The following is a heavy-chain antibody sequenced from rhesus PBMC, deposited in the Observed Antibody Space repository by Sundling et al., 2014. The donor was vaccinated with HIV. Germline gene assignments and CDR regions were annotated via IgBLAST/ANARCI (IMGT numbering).Heavy chain of an antibody. D-gene: IGHD3-34*01. J-gene: IGHJ4*01. Sequence: QVHLQESGPGLVKSSETLSLTCAVSGDSISGYSWNWIRQPPGKGLHWIGFIGGSSGDTYYNPSLNSRVTISADTSKNQVSLKLNSVTAADTAVYYCARRLGLRFDYWGQGVLVTVSS. V-gene: IGHV4-165*02. CDR2: IGGSSGDT. CDR1: GDSISGYS. CDR3: ARRLGLRFDY.